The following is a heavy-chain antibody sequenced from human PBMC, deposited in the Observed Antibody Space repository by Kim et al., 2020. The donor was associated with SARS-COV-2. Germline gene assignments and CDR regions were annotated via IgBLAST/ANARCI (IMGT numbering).Heavy chain of an antibody. D-gene: IGHD3-9*01. J-gene: IGHJ4*02. V-gene: IGHV3-30*07. CDR3: ARGLNLTGYYPDY. Sequence: YADSVEGRFTISRDNSKNTLYLQMNSLRAGDTAVYYCARGLNLTGYYPDYWVQGTLVTVSS.